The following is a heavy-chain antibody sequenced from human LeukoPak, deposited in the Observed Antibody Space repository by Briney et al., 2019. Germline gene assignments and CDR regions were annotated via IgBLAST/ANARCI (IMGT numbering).Heavy chain of an antibody. CDR1: GGTFSSYA. CDR2: IIPIFGTA. Sequence: ASVKVSCKASGGTFSSYAISWVRQAPGQGLEWMGGIIPIFGTANYAQKFQGRVTITTDESTSTAYMELSSLRSEDTAVYYCARGRNSYGIYYYYYYMDVWGKGTTVTVSS. V-gene: IGHV1-69*05. D-gene: IGHD5-18*01. CDR3: ARGRNSYGIYYYYYYMDV. J-gene: IGHJ6*03.